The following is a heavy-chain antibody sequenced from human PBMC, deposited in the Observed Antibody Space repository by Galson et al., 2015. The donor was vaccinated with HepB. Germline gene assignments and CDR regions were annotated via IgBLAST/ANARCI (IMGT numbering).Heavy chain of an antibody. D-gene: IGHD3-10*01. CDR3: ARASTPHKRTGPTVRYWFDP. V-gene: IGHV1-8*01. Sequence: SVKVSCKASGYTFTSYDINWVRQATGQGLEWMGWMNPNSGNTGYAQKFQGRVTMTRNTSISTAYMELSSLRSEDTAVYYCARASTPHKRTGPTVRYWFDPWGQGTLVTVSS. CDR2: MNPNSGNT. CDR1: GYTFTSYD. J-gene: IGHJ5*02.